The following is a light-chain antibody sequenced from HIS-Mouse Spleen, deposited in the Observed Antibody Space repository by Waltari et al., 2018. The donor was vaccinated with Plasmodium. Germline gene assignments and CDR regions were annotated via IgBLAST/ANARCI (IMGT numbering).Light chain of an antibody. V-gene: IGLV2-11*01. CDR3: CSYAGSYTLV. CDR1: SSDVGGYNY. Sequence: QSALTQPRSVSGSPGQSVTISCTGTSSDVGGYNYVSWYQQHPGKAPKLMIYAVSKRPSRVPDRFSGSKSGNTASLTISGLQAEDEADYYCCSYAGSYTLVFGGGTKLTVL. J-gene: IGLJ2*01. CDR2: AVS.